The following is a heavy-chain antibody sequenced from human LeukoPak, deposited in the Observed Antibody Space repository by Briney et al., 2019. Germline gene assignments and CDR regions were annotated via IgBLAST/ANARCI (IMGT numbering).Heavy chain of an antibody. V-gene: IGHV3-21*01. J-gene: IGHJ4*02. CDR1: GFTFSSYS. D-gene: IGHD4-23*01. Sequence: GGSLRLSCAASGFTFSSYSMNWVRQAPGKGLEWVSSISSSSSYTYYADSVKGRFTISRDNAKNSLYLQMNSLRAEDTAVYYCARVTNYGGNSFNYWGQGTLVTVSS. CDR3: ARVTNYGGNSFNY. CDR2: ISSSSSYT.